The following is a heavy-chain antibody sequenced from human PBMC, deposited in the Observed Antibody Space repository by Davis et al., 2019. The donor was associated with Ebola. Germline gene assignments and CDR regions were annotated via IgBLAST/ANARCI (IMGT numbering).Heavy chain of an antibody. Sequence: MPSETLSLTCTVSGGSISSYHWSWIRQPPGKGLEWIGYIYYSGSTDYNPSLKSRVTISLDTSKNQVYLKLNSVTAADTAMYYCARSGYTGYDPRINFDFWGQGALVTVSS. CDR3: ARSGYTGYDPRINFDF. CDR1: GGSISSYH. CDR2: IYYSGST. J-gene: IGHJ4*02. D-gene: IGHD5-12*01. V-gene: IGHV4-59*08.